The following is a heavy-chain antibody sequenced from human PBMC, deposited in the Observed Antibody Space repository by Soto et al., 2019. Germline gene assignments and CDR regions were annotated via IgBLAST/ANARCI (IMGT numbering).Heavy chain of an antibody. V-gene: IGHV3-30*18. Sequence: SGGSLRLSCAASGFTFSSYGMHWVRQAPGKGLEWVAVISYDGSNKYYADSVKGRFTISRDNSKNTLYLQMNSLRAEDTAVYYCAKDRAGGSYTDTDWGQGTLVTVSS. D-gene: IGHD1-26*01. J-gene: IGHJ4*01. CDR2: ISYDGSNK. CDR1: GFTFSSYG. CDR3: AKDRAGGSYTDTD.